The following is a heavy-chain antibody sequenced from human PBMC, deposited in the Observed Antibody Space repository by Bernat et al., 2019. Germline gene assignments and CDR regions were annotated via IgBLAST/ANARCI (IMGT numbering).Heavy chain of an antibody. CDR2: INAGNGNT. Sequence: QVQLVQSGAEVKKPGASVKVSCKASGYTFTSYAMHWVRQAPGQRLEWMGWINAGNGNTKYSQKFQGRVTITRDTSASTAYMELSSLRSEDTAVYYCARDRTMVYDYIWGSYRYGAFHIWGQGTMVTVSS. CDR1: GYTFTSYA. J-gene: IGHJ3*02. D-gene: IGHD3-16*02. CDR3: ARDRTMVYDYIWGSYRYGAFHI. V-gene: IGHV1-3*01.